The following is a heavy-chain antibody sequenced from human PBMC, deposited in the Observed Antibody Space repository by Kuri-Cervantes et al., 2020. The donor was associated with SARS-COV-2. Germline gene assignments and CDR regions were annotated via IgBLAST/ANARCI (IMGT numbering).Heavy chain of an antibody. V-gene: IGHV1-69*05. D-gene: IGHD1-26*01. J-gene: IGHJ4*02. CDR2: IIPIFGTA. CDR3: ARGGVGATQDCSFDY. CDR1: GGTFSSYA. Sequence: SVKVSCKASGGTFSSYAISWVRQAPGQGLEWMGGIIPIFGTANYAQKFQGRVTITTDESTSTAYMELSSLGSEDTAVYYCARGGVGATQDCSFDYWGQGTLVTVSS.